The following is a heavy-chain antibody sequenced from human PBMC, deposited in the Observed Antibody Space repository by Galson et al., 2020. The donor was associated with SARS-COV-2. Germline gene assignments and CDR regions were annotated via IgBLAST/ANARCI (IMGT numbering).Heavy chain of an antibody. Sequence: GGSLRLSCAASGFTFDSYWMTWVRQAPGKGLEWVANIKQDGSEKYYVDSVKGRFTISRDNAKNSLYLQMNSLRAEDTAMYYCASRYGRGYPGPGYWGQGTLVTVSS. J-gene: IGHJ4*02. V-gene: IGHV3-7*01. CDR3: ASRYGRGYPGPGY. D-gene: IGHD5-12*01. CDR2: IKQDGSEK. CDR1: GFTFDSYW.